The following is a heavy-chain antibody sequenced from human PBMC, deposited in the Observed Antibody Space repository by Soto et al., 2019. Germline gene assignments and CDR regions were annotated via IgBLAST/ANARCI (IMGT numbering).Heavy chain of an antibody. Sequence: ASVKVSCKASGYTFTGHYIHWVRQAPEQGPEWMGEIGPESGATRYAQRFQGRVTMTRDMSITTVYMELNNLSPDDTAIYYCGRGRSGQIVVFYWGQGTPVTVSS. CDR1: GYTFTGHY. CDR3: GRGRSGQIVVFY. CDR2: IGPESGAT. V-gene: IGHV1-2*02. D-gene: IGHD1-26*01. J-gene: IGHJ4*02.